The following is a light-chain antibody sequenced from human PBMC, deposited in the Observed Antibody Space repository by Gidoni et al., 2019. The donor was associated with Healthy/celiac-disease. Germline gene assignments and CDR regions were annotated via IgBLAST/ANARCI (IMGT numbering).Light chain of an antibody. Sequence: EIVVTQSPGTLSLSPGERATLSCRASQSVSSSYLAWYQPKPGQAPRLLISGASSRATGIPDRFSGSGSGTDFTLTISRLEPEDFAVYYCQQYGSSPWTFGQGTKVEIK. CDR1: QSVSSSY. CDR2: GAS. V-gene: IGKV3-20*01. CDR3: QQYGSSPWT. J-gene: IGKJ1*01.